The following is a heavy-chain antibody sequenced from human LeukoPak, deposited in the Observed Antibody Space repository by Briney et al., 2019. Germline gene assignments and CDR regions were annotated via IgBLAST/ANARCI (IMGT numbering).Heavy chain of an antibody. J-gene: IGHJ6*02. CDR2: ISYDGSNK. Sequence: GGSLRLSCAASGFTFSSYAMHWVRQAPGEGLEWVAVISYDGSNKYYADSVKGRFTISRDNSKNTLYLQMNSLRAEDTAVYYCARDRGKLLRGWYGMDVWGQGTTVTVSS. D-gene: IGHD6-6*01. CDR1: GFTFSSYA. V-gene: IGHV3-30-3*01. CDR3: ARDRGKLLRGWYGMDV.